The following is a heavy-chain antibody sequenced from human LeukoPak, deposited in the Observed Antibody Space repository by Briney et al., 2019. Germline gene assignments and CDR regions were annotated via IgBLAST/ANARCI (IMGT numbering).Heavy chain of an antibody. V-gene: IGHV3-64D*06. CDR3: VKDSSSGSYFDY. D-gene: IGHD3-10*01. CDR2: ISSNGGST. J-gene: IGHJ4*02. Sequence: GGSLRLSCSASGFTFSRYAMHWVRQAPGKGLEYVSAISSNGGSTYYADSVKGRFTISRDNSRNTLHLQMNSLRVEDTAVYYCVKDSSSGSYFDYWGQGTLVTVSS. CDR1: GFTFSRYA.